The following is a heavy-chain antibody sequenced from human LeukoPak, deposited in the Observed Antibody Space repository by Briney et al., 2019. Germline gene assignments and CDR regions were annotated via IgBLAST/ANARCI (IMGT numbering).Heavy chain of an antibody. V-gene: IGHV3-64D*09. J-gene: IGHJ3*02. CDR2: IRSNTDTT. D-gene: IGHD6-13*01. CDR3: VRDTLSKSYSSKWCYALDI. CDR1: VFTFNIYA. Sequence: GGSLRHSCSASVFTFNIYALHRVRQAPGTGLGYVSAIRSNTDTTYYADSVKGSFTSSRDNSSNTRYHQMSSPRGQETGVYCCVRDTLSKSYSSKWCYALDIWVQATMLSVSS.